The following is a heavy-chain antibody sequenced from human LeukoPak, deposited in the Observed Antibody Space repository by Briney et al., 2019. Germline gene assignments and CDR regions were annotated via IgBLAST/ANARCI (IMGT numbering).Heavy chain of an antibody. CDR3: ATYDFWSGGAVPYYYGMGV. D-gene: IGHD3-3*01. Sequence: GGSLRLSCAASGFSFSSNGMHWLRQAPGKGLEWVSSISSSSTYIFYADSLRGRFTVSRDNAKNSLYLQMDSLRAEDTGVYYCATYDFWSGGAVPYYYGMGVWGQGTTVTVSS. V-gene: IGHV3-21*01. J-gene: IGHJ6*02. CDR1: GFSFSSNG. CDR2: ISSSSTYI.